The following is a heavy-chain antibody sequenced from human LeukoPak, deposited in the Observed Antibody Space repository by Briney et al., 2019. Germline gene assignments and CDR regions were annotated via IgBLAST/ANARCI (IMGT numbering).Heavy chain of an antibody. V-gene: IGHV3-21*01. CDR2: ISSSSSYI. J-gene: IGHJ4*02. CDR3: ATWVVGAVFDY. Sequence: GGSLRLSSAAAGFTFSSYSMNWVRQAPGKGLEWVSSISSSSSYIYYADSVKGRFTISRDNAKNSLYLQMNSLRAEDTAVYYCATWVVGAVFDYWGQGTLVTVSS. CDR1: GFTFSSYS. D-gene: IGHD1-26*01.